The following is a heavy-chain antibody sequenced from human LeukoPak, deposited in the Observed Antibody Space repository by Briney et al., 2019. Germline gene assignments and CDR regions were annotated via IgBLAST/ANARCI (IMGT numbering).Heavy chain of an antibody. CDR2: IIPIFGTA. D-gene: IGHD3-22*01. Sequence: SVKVSCKASGGTFSSYAISWVRQAPGQGLEWMGGIIPIFGTANYAQKFQGRVTITRDTSASTAYMELSSLRSEDTAVYYCTSQYYYGPTGYYGGFDYWGQGTPVTVSS. V-gene: IGHV1-69*05. CDR1: GGTFSSYA. CDR3: TSQYYYGPTGYYGGFDY. J-gene: IGHJ4*02.